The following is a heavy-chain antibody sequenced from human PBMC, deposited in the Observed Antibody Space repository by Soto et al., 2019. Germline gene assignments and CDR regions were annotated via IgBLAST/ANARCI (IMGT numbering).Heavy chain of an antibody. CDR1: GYTFTSYY. V-gene: IGHV1-46*01. D-gene: IGHD6-13*01. CDR2: INPSGGST. CDR3: AMTQLVRREGPFDY. Sequence: QVQLVQSGAEVKKPGASVKVSCKASGYTFTSYYIHWVRQAPGQGLEWMGIINPSGGSTSYAQKFQGRVTMTRDTSTITVYMELSSLRSEDTAVYYCAMTQLVRREGPFDYWGQGTLVTVSS. J-gene: IGHJ4*02.